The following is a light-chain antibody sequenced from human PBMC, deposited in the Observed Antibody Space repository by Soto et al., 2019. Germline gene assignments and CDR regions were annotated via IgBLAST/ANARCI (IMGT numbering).Light chain of an antibody. Sequence: QSALTQPASVSGSPGQSITISCTGTSSDVGAYNYVSWYQQHPGKAPKLMIYDVGNRPSGVSNRFSGSKSGNTASLTISGLQAEDEADYYCSSYTSSNTVIFGGGIKLTVL. CDR1: SSDVGAYNY. J-gene: IGLJ2*01. V-gene: IGLV2-14*03. CDR2: DVG. CDR3: SSYTSSNTVI.